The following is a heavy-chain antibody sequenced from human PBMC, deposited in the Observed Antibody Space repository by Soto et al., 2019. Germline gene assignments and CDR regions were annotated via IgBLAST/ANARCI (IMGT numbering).Heavy chain of an antibody. CDR3: ATVIPATRYFAY. J-gene: IGHJ4*02. CDR1: GGSIGNDDYS. V-gene: IGHV4-30-2*01. D-gene: IGHD2-15*01. Sequence: PSETLSLTSTVSGGSIGNDDYSWSWVRQPPGRGLEWIGYIYHSGTTYYNPSLTSRVTISVDGSNNQFSLKLTSMTAADTAVYYCATVIPATRYFAYWGQGILVTVSS. CDR2: IYHSGTT.